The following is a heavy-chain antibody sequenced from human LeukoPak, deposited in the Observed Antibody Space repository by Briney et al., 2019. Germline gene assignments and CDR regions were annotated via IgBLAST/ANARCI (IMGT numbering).Heavy chain of an antibody. CDR2: FDPEDGET. D-gene: IGHD6-19*01. V-gene: IGHV1-24*01. CDR3: ATAETDSSGWYPTAEYFQH. J-gene: IGHJ1*01. CDR1: GYTLTELS. Sequence: ASVKVSCKVSGYTLTELSMRWVRQTPGKGLEWMGGFDPEDGETIYAQKFQGRVTMTEDTSTDTAYMELSSLRSEDTAVYYCATAETDSSGWYPTAEYFQHWGQGTLVTVSS.